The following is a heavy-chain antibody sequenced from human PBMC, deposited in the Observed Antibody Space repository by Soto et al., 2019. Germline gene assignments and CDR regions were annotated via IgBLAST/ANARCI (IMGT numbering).Heavy chain of an antibody. V-gene: IGHV1-69*06. CDR1: GGTFSSYA. Sequence: ASVKVSCKASGGTFSSYAISWVRQAPGQGLEWMGGIIPIFGTANYAQKFQGRVTITADKSTSTAYMELSSLRSEDTAVYYCAREEGEYDILTGYYIPSWFDPWGQGTLVTVSS. CDR2: IIPIFGTA. J-gene: IGHJ5*02. CDR3: AREEGEYDILTGYYIPSWFDP. D-gene: IGHD3-9*01.